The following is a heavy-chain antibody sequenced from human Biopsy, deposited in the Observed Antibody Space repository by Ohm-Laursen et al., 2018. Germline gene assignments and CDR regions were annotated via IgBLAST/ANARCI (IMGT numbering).Heavy chain of an antibody. V-gene: IGHV3-15*01. D-gene: IGHD3-22*01. J-gene: IGHJ3*02. CDR3: THHYDASDDVFDI. CDR2: IKDEIDGGTT. Sequence: SLRLSCAASGFTFSHAWMSWVRQAPGKGLEWVARIKDEIDGGTTDYAAPVKGRFTILRDDSKNMLFLQMVSLKTEDTAVYYCTHHYDASDDVFDIWGQGTVVTVSS. CDR1: GFTFSHAW.